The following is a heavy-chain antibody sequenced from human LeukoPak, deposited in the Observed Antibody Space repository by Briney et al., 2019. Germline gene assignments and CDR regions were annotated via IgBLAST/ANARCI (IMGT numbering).Heavy chain of an antibody. D-gene: IGHD2-15*01. Sequence: GEPLKISCKGSGYSFTTYWIGWVRQMPGKGLEWMGIIYPGDSDTRYSPSFQGQVTISADKSISTAYLQWSSLKASDTAMYYCARPYCSGGSCYGVYYFDYWGQGTLVTVSS. CDR1: GYSFTTYW. J-gene: IGHJ4*02. CDR3: ARPYCSGGSCYGVYYFDY. V-gene: IGHV5-51*01. CDR2: IYPGDSDT.